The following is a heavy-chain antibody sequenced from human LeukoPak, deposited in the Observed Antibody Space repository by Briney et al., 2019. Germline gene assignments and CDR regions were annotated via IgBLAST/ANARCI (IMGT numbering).Heavy chain of an antibody. J-gene: IGHJ5*02. Sequence: GGSLRLSCAASGFTFSGYWMSWVRQAPGKGLEWVANINLDGSVIHYVDSAKGRFTISRDNSKNTLYLQMNSLRAEDTAVYYCARDRRFDPWGQGTLVTVSS. CDR2: INLDGSVI. CDR3: ARDRRFDP. CDR1: GFTFSGYW. V-gene: IGHV3-7*03.